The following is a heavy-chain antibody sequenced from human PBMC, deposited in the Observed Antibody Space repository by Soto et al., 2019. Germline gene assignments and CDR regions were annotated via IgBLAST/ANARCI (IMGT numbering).Heavy chain of an antibody. Sequence: QVQLVQSGAEVQKPGSSVKVSCKASGGTFSNYAFSWVRQVPGQGLEWMGGIIPIFETTNYAQKFQGRVTITADESTSTTYMELSSLSSEAPAVFFCARDMIPAAISYRYYAMDVWGQGTTVTVSS. CDR3: ARDMIPAAISYRYYAMDV. D-gene: IGHD2-2*01. J-gene: IGHJ6*02. V-gene: IGHV1-69*01. CDR2: IIPIFETT. CDR1: GGTFSNYA.